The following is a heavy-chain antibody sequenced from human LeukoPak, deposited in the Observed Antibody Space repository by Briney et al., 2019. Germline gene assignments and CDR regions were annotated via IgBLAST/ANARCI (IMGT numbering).Heavy chain of an antibody. V-gene: IGHV3-74*01. CDR3: ARAPSEIGGYYPEYFRH. CDR2: IKSDGST. J-gene: IGHJ1*01. Sequence: GGSLRLSCAASGFTFSVYSMHRVRQAPGKGLVWVSRIKSDGSTNYADSVKGRFTISRDNAKNTVSLQMNSLRAEDTGVYYCARAPSEIGGYYPEYFRHWGQGTLVTVSS. CDR1: GFTFSVYS. D-gene: IGHD3-22*01.